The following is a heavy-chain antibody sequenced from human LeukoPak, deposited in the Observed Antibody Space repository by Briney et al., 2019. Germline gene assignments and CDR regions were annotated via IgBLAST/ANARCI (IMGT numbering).Heavy chain of an antibody. CDR1: GGSISSSSYY. CDR3: ARHHYGSGSYKSGFYFDL. Sequence: SETLSLTCTVSGGSISSSSYYWGWVRQPPGKGLECIGSIYYSGTTYYNPSLKSRVTLSVDTSKNQFSLKLDSVTAADTAVYYCARHHYGSGSYKSGFYFDLWGRGTLVTVSS. V-gene: IGHV4-39*01. D-gene: IGHD3-10*01. J-gene: IGHJ2*01. CDR2: IYYSGTT.